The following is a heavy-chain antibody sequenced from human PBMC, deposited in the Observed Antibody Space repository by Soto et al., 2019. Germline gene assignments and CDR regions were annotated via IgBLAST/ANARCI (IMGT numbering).Heavy chain of an antibody. CDR2: ISGSGGST. V-gene: IGHV3-23*01. J-gene: IGHJ4*02. Sequence: GGSLRLSCAASGFTFSSYAMSWVRQAPGKGLEWLSAISGSGGSTYYAHSVKGRFTISRDNSKNTLYLQMNSLRTEDTAVYYCANSRISGSYCDYWGQGTLVTVSS. CDR1: GFTFSSYA. D-gene: IGHD1-26*01. CDR3: ANSRISGSYCDY.